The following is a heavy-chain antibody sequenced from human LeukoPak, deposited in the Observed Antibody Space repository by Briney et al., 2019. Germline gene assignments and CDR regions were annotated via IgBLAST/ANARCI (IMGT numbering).Heavy chain of an antibody. V-gene: IGHV3-73*01. CDR3: TRDQTPYY. J-gene: IGHJ4*02. CDR1: GFTFSAYA. Sequence: PGGSLKLSCAASGFTFSAYAIHWVRQASGKGLEWVGRIRNKANSYATAYDPAVKGRFTISRDDSKSIAYLQMNSLKTEDTAVYYCTRDQTPYYWGQGTLVTVSS. CDR2: IRNKANSYAT.